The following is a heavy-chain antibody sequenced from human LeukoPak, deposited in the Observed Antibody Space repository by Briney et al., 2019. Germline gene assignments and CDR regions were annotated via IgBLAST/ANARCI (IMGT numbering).Heavy chain of an antibody. CDR1: GFTFSSYA. D-gene: IGHD5-24*01. CDR3: SVMATIPSSFDY. CDR2: ISSNGGST. Sequence: GGSLRLSCSASGFTFSSYAMHWVRQAPGKGLEYVSAISSNGGSTYYADSVKGRFTISRDNSKNTLYLQMSGLRAEDTAVYYCSVMATIPSSFDYWGQGTLVTVSS. J-gene: IGHJ4*02. V-gene: IGHV3-64D*06.